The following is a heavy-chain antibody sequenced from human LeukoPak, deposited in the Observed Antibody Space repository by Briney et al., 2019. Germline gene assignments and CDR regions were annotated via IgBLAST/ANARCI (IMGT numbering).Heavy chain of an antibody. Sequence: ASVKVSCTASGYTFTSYDINWVRQATGQGLERMRWMNPNSGNTGYAQKFQGRVTMTRNTSISTAYMELSSLRSEDTVVYYCASFNVAGSWYEVFDYWGQGTLVTVSS. CDR1: GYTFTSYD. J-gene: IGHJ4*02. V-gene: IGHV1-8*01. CDR3: ASFNVAGSWYEVFDY. D-gene: IGHD6-13*01. CDR2: MNPNSGNT.